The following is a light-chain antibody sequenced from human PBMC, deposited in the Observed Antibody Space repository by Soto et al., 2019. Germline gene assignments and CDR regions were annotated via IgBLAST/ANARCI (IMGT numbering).Light chain of an antibody. J-gene: IGKJ1*01. V-gene: IGKV1-12*02. CDR2: GAS. CDR3: QQANSLPWT. CDR1: QGISSW. Sequence: DIQMTQSPSSVSASVGDRVSITCRASQGISSWLALYQQKPGKAPKLLIYGASNLQSGVSSRFSGSGSGTDFTLTISSLQPEDFATYYCQQANSLPWTFGQGTKVEIQ.